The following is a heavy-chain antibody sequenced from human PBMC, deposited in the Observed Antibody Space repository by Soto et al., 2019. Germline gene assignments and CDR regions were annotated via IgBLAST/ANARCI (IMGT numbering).Heavy chain of an antibody. D-gene: IGHD3-9*01. J-gene: IGHJ2*01. CDR1: GGFFSGYY. V-gene: IGHV4-34*01. Sequence: QVQLQQWGAGPLRPLETLSLPCGVSGGFFSGYYWAWIRQSPGKGLEWIGEINDRGSINYNPSLKSRVSISVDTSKNHYSLNLRSVTAADTAVYYCARESHDILTGPPWVWYFDLWGRGTLVTVSS. CDR2: INDRGSI. CDR3: ARESHDILTGPPWVWYFDL.